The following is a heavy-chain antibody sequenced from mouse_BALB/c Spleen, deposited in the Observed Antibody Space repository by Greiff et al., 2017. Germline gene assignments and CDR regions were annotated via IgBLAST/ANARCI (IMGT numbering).Heavy chain of an antibody. D-gene: IGHD2-4*01. CDR1: GFSLTSYG. V-gene: IGHV2-9*02. CDR3: ASDPRYYDYDSAMDY. Sequence: VKLMESGPGLVAPSQSLSITCTVSGFSLTSYGVHWVRQPPGKGLEWLGVIWAGGSTNYNSALMSRLSISKDNSKSQVFLKMNSLQTDDTAMYYCASDPRYYDYDSAMDYWGQGTSVTVSS. J-gene: IGHJ4*01. CDR2: IWAGGST.